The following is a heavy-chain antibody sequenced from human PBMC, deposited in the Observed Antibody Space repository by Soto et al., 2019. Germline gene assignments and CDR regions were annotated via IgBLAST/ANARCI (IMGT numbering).Heavy chain of an antibody. V-gene: IGHV5-10-1*01. CDR2: IDPSDSYT. CDR3: ARLVRGGYCSGGSCFSYYYYGMDV. J-gene: IGHJ6*02. CDR1: GYSFTSYW. Sequence: PGESLKISCKGSGYSFTSYWISWVRQMPGKGLEWMGRIDPSDSYTNYSPSFQGHVAISADKSISTAYLQWSSLKASDTAMYYCARLVRGGYCSGGSCFSYYYYGMDVWGQGTTVTLSS. D-gene: IGHD2-15*01.